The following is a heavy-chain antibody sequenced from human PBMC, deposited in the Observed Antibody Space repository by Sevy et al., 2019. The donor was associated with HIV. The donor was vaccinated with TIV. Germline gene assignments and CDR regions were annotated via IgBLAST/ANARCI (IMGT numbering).Heavy chain of an antibody. D-gene: IGHD3-9*01. CDR1: GFTVSSKY. Sequence: GGSLRLSCAASGFTVSSKYMSWVRLAPGKGLEWVSVIYSGGGTYYAASVKGRFTISRDNSKNTLYLQMNSVRGEDEAVYFCARHVRDDILTDYFEYWGQGTLVTVSS. V-gene: IGHV3-66*02. CDR3: ARHVRDDILTDYFEY. J-gene: IGHJ4*02. CDR2: IYSGGGT.